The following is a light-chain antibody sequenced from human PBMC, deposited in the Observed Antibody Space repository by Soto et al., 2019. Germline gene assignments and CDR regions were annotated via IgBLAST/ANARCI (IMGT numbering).Light chain of an antibody. CDR2: GAS. CDR3: QQRSNWPQT. Sequence: EIVLTQSPGTLSLSPGERATLSCTASQSISTSYLAWYQQKPGQAPRLLIYGASSRATGIPDRFSGSGSGTDFTLTISRLEPEDFAVYYCQQRSNWPQTFGQGTKVDIK. J-gene: IGKJ1*01. CDR1: QSISTSY. V-gene: IGKV3D-20*02.